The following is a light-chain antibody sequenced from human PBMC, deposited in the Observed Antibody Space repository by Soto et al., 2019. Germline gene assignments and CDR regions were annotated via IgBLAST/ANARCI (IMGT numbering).Light chain of an antibody. CDR1: QSVSSN. V-gene: IGKV3-20*01. Sequence: EIVLTQSPATLSLSPGERATLSCRASQSVSSNLAWYQQKPGQAPRLLIYGASTRATDVPDRFSGSGSGADFTLTISRLEPEDFAVYYCQQYGSSPPRTFGQGTKVDIK. CDR2: GAS. J-gene: IGKJ1*01. CDR3: QQYGSSPPRT.